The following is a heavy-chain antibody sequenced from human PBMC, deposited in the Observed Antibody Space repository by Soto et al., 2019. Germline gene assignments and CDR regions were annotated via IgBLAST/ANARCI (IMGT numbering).Heavy chain of an antibody. CDR2: IKSKTVGGTT. CDR3: TTHGGGGYCDSTTCYALNY. Sequence: GGSLRLSCAASGFTFSNTWMNWVRQAPGMGLEWVGHIKSKTVGGTTDYAAPVKGRFTISRDDSKNTLFLQMNSLKTEDTAVYYCTTHGGGGYCDSTTCYALNYWGQGTLVTVSS. J-gene: IGHJ4*02. D-gene: IGHD2-2*01. V-gene: IGHV3-15*07. CDR1: GFTFSNTW.